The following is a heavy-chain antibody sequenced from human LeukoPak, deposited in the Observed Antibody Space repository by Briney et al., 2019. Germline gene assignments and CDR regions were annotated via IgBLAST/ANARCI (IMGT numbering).Heavy chain of an antibody. CDR2: ISGSGVNT. Sequence: PGGSLRLSCAASGFTFSSYAMIWVRQAPGKGLEWVAAISGSGVNTYYADSVKGRFTISRDNSKNPPYLQMNSLRAEDTAVYYCAKDAAVDGLTPTAQIDYWGQGTLVTVSS. CDR3: AKDAAVDGLTPTAQIDY. CDR1: GFTFSSYA. D-gene: IGHD6-19*01. J-gene: IGHJ4*02. V-gene: IGHV3-23*01.